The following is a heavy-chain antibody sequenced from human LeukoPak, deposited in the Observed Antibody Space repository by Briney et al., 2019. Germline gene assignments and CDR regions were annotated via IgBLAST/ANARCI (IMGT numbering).Heavy chain of an antibody. J-gene: IGHJ5*02. Sequence: SQTLSLTCTVSGGSISSGSYYWSWIRQPAGKGLEWIGRIYTSGSTNYNPSLKSRVTISVDTSKNQFSLKLSSVTAADTAVYYCASSSSWHGWFDPWGQGTLVTVSS. CDR2: IYTSGST. CDR3: ASSSSWHGWFDP. D-gene: IGHD6-6*01. V-gene: IGHV4-61*02. CDR1: GGSISSGSYY.